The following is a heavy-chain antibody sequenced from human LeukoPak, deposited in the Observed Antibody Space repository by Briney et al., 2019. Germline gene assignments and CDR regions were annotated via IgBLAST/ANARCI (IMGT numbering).Heavy chain of an antibody. CDR1: GFSFSSYA. D-gene: IGHD3-22*01. J-gene: IGHJ3*02. V-gene: IGHV3-23*01. Sequence: GGSLRLSCAASGFSFSSYAMSWVRQAPGKGMEWVSAISTRGGNTYYADSVKGRFTISRDNSKNTLYLQMNSLRTEDTAVYYCAKDLIYYYDSSGYYYDPYHDAFDIWGQGTMVTVSS. CDR2: ISTRGGNT. CDR3: AKDLIYYYDSSGYYYDPYHDAFDI.